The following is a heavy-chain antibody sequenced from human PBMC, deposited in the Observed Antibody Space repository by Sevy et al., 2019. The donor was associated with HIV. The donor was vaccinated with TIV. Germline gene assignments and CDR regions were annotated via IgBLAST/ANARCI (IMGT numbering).Heavy chain of an antibody. J-gene: IGHJ3*02. CDR3: ATKGGSRPNGAFDT. Sequence: GGSLRLSCAASGFSFSWYWMSWVRQTPEKGLEWVANIKQNGSEKNYVDSVKGRFTISRDNAKNSVYLQMNSLRADDTAVYYCATKGGSRPNGAFDTWGQGTMVTVSS. CDR2: IKQNGSEK. D-gene: IGHD3-10*01. CDR1: GFSFSWYW. V-gene: IGHV3-7*01.